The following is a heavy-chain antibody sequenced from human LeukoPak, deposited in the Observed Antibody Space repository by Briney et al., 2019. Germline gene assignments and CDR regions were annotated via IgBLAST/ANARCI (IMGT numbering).Heavy chain of an antibody. CDR1: GFSFSSFS. V-gene: IGHV3-20*01. D-gene: IGHD3-10*01. CDR3: ARVVRGVIDY. CDR2: INWNGGST. Sequence: GGSLRLSCAASGFSFSSFSMNWVRQAPGKGLEWVSGINWNGGSTGYADSVKGRFTISRDNAKNSLYLQMNSLRAEDTALYHCARVVRGVIDYWGQGTLVTVSS. J-gene: IGHJ4*02.